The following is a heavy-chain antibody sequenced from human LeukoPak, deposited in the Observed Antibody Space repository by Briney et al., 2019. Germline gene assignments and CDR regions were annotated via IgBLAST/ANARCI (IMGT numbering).Heavy chain of an antibody. CDR1: EFTSITNY. D-gene: IGHD2-15*01. J-gene: IGHJ3*02. CDR2: IYSGGST. V-gene: IGHV3-66*01. CDR3: ARDLRYCSGGSCYGAFDI. Sequence: GGSLRLSFAASEFTSITNYISGVPQPPGKGLEWVSVIYSGGSTYYADSVKGRFTISRDNSKNTLYLQMNSLRAEDTAVYYCARDLRYCSGGSCYGAFDIWGQGTMVTVSS.